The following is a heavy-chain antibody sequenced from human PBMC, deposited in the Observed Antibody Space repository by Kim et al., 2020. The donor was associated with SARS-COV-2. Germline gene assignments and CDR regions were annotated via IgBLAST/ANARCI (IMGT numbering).Heavy chain of an antibody. D-gene: IGHD2-8*01. CDR3: ARGRHCRNGVCFTNYYNG. CDR1: GGSFSGYY. CDR2: INHSGST. J-gene: IGHJ6*01. V-gene: IGHV4-34*01. Sequence: SETLSLTCAVYGGSFSGYYWSWIRQPPGKGLEWIGEINHSGSTNYNPSLKSRVTISVDTSKNQFSLKLSSVTAADTAVYYCARGRHCRNGVCFTNYYNG.